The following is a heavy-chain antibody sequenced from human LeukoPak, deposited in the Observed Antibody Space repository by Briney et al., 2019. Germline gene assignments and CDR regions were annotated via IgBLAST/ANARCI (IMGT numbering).Heavy chain of an antibody. Sequence: ASVKVSCKASGYTFRNYGITWVRQAPGQGLEWMVWIIAYNGDTHYAQNLQGRVTMTTDTSTSTAYMELRSLRSDDTAVYYCARDPTNTSGYYASFDYWGQGTLVTVSS. D-gene: IGHD5-12*01. V-gene: IGHV1-18*01. CDR2: IIAYNGDT. J-gene: IGHJ4*02. CDR3: ARDPTNTSGYYASFDY. CDR1: GYTFRNYG.